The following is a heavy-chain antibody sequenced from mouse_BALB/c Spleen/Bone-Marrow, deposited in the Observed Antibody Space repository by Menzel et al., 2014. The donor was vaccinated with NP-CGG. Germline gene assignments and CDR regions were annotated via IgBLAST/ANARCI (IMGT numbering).Heavy chain of an antibody. Sequence: VQLQQSGAELVKPGASVKLSCTASGFNIKDTYMHWVRQRPEQGLEWIGRIDPANGNTKYDPKFQGKATITADTSSNTAYLQLSSLTSEDTAVYYCASSAYSWGQGTLVTVSA. D-gene: IGHD2-10*01. CDR2: IDPANGNT. V-gene: IGHV14-3*02. J-gene: IGHJ3*01. CDR3: ASSAYS. CDR1: GFNIKDTY.